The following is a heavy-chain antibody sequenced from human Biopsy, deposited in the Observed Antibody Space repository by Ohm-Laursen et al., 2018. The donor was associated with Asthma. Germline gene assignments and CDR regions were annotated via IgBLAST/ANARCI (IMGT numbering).Heavy chain of an antibody. D-gene: IGHD3-9*01. CDR3: ARTYYDFLTGQVNDAFAL. CDR1: GYTFIHFA. Sequence: GSSVKVSCNASGYTFIHFAIHWVRQAPGQRLEWMGWINAGDGNTKYSQKFQGRVTITRDTSASTAYMDLRSLQPEDTAMYYCARTYYDFLTGQVNDAFALWGQGTMVTVSS. V-gene: IGHV1-3*01. J-gene: IGHJ3*01. CDR2: INAGDGNT.